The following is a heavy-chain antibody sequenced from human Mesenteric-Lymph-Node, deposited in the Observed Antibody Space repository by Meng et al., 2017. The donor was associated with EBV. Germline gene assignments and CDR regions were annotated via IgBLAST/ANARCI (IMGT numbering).Heavy chain of an antibody. CDR3: ARGATSVFDL. V-gene: IGHV6-1*01. CDR1: GDSVSSSSAA. Sequence: QVQLQQSGPGLVKPSQTLSLTCVGSGDSVSSSSAAWTWIRQSPSRGLEWLGRTYYRSKWYNDYAVFVKSRITINPDTSKNQFSLQLNSVTPEDTAVYYCARGATSVFDLWGRGTLVTVSS. J-gene: IGHJ2*01. CDR2: TYYRSKWYN.